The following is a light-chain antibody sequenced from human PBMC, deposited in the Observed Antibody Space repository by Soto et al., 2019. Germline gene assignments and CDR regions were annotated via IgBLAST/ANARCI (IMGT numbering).Light chain of an antibody. CDR2: GVS. J-gene: IGLJ2*01. Sequence: QFALTQPASVSGSPGQSITISCTGTSSDIGGYNYVSWYQQYPGKAPKLMIFGVSDRPSGVSNRFSGSKSGTTASLTISGLQAEDEADYYCSSYKTSSTVVVFGGGTSSPS. V-gene: IGLV2-14*01. CDR1: SSDIGGYNY. CDR3: SSYKTSSTVVV.